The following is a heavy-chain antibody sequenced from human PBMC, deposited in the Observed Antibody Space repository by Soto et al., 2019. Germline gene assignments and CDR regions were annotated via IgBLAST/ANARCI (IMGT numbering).Heavy chain of an antibody. CDR3: ARQPSGAIVGPRRPNNWFDP. CDR2: IYYSGSP. CDR1: GGSISSSSYY. V-gene: IGHV4-39*01. J-gene: IGHJ5*02. D-gene: IGHD1-26*01. Sequence: QLQLQESGPGLVKPSETLSLTCTVSGGSISSSSYYWGWIRQPPGKGLEWIGSIYYSGSPYYNPSLKSRVTKSVDTSKIQFSLKVSSLTAAGTGVDYWARQPSGAIVGPRRPNNWFDPWGQGTLVTVSS.